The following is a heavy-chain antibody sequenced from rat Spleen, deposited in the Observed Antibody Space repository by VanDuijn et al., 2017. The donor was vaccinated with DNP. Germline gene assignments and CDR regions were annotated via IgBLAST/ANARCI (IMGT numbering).Heavy chain of an antibody. J-gene: IGHJ2*01. CDR3: TRHPTHSYFDY. CDR1: GFTFSDYY. D-gene: IGHD1-1*01. CDR2: ISYDGNSI. V-gene: IGHV5S10*01. Sequence: EVQLVESGGGLVQPGRSLKLSCAASGFTFSDYYMAWVRQAPKKGLEWVATISYDGNSIYYRDSVKGRFTISRNNAKSTLYLQMGSLRSEDTATYYCTRHPTHSYFDYWGQGVMVTVSS.